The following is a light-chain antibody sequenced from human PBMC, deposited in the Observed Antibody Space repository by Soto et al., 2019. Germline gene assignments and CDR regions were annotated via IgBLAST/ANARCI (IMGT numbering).Light chain of an antibody. J-gene: IGKJ3*01. V-gene: IGKV3-11*01. CDR3: QQRSNWPPWT. Sequence: EVVLTQSPATLSLSPGERATLSCRASQSVDTYLAWYQQKPGQPPRLLIYDASNRATGIPARFGGSGSGTDFTLTSTTLEPEDFAVYYYQQRSNWPPWTFGPGTKV. CDR1: QSVDTY. CDR2: DAS.